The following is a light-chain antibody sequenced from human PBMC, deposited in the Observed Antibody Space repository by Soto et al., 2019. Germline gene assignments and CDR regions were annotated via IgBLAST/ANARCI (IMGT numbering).Light chain of an antibody. CDR3: QQYGSSGT. J-gene: IGKJ1*01. V-gene: IGKV3-20*01. CDR1: QSISGP. Sequence: EIVLTQSPDTLSVSPGGSATLSCRASQSISGPLAWYQQKPGQAPRLLIYGASNRATGIPDRFSGSGSGTDFTLTISRLEPEDFAVYYCQQYGSSGTFGQGTKVDIK. CDR2: GAS.